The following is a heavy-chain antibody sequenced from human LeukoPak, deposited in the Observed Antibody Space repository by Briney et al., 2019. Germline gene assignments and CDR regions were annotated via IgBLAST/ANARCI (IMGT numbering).Heavy chain of an antibody. CDR3: AREMGARAWFDP. CDR1: GDTSTNYA. Sequence: ASVKVSCKATGDTSTNYAIVWVRQAPGQGLEWMGRIGAFNGYTNYAQKLQGRVTLTTDTSTSTVYMHLRSLRPDDTAVYYCAREMGARAWFDPWGQGTLVTVSS. CDR2: IGAFNGYT. D-gene: IGHD3-16*01. J-gene: IGHJ5*02. V-gene: IGHV1-18*01.